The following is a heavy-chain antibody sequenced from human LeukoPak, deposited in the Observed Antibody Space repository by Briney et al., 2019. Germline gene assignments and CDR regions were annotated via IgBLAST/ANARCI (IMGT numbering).Heavy chain of an antibody. CDR1: GYTFTSYG. CDR2: ISAYNGNT. V-gene: IGHV1-18*01. J-gene: IGHJ3*02. CDR3: ARVHYYDSSGYYPTRGAFDI. Sequence: GASVKVPCKASGYTFTSYGISWVRQAPGQGLEWMGWISAYNGNTNYAQKLQGRVTMTTDTSTSTAYRELRSLRSDDTAVYYCARVHYYDSSGYYPTRGAFDIWGQGTMVTVSS. D-gene: IGHD3-22*01.